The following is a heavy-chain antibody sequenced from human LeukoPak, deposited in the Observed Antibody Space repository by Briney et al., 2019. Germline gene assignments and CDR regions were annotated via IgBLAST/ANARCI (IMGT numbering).Heavy chain of an antibody. CDR1: GFTFSSYA. CDR3: ARDLGSSGYLDY. J-gene: IGHJ4*02. V-gene: IGHV3-30-3*01. CDR2: ISYDGSNK. Sequence: GRSLRLSCAASGFTFSSYAMHWVRQAPGKGLEWVAVISYDGSNKYYADSVKGRFTISRDNSKNTLYLQMNSLRAEDTAVYYCARDLGSSGYLDYWGQGTLVTASS. D-gene: IGHD3-22*01.